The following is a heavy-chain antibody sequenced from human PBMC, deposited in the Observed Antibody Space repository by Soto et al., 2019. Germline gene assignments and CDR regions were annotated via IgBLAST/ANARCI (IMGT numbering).Heavy chain of an antibody. V-gene: IGHV3-30-3*01. J-gene: IGHJ6*02. Sequence: QVQLVESGGGVVQPGRSLRLSCAASGFTFSSYAMHWVRQAPGKGLEWVAVISYDGSNKYYADSVKGRFIISRDNSKNTLYLQMNSLRAEDTAVYYCATVRVFAGYGMDVWGQGTTVTVSS. D-gene: IGHD3-10*01. CDR1: GFTFSSYA. CDR2: ISYDGSNK. CDR3: ATVRVFAGYGMDV.